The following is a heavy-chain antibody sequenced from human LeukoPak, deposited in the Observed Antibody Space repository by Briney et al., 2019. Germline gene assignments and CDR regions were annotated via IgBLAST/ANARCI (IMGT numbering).Heavy chain of an antibody. CDR3: ASTTPDYYGSGSPMGYFDY. CDR2: IYPGDSDT. V-gene: IGHV5-51*01. J-gene: IGHJ4*02. CDR1: GYSFTSYW. D-gene: IGHD3-10*01. Sequence: GESLKISCKGSGYSFTSYWIGWVRQMPGKGLEWMGIIYPGDSDTRYSTSFQGQVTISADKSISTAYLQWSSLKASDTAMYYCASTTPDYYGSGSPMGYFDYWGQGTLVTVSS.